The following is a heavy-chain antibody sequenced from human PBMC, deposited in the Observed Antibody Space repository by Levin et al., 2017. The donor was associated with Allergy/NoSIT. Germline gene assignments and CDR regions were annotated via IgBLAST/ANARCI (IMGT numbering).Heavy chain of an antibody. CDR3: ARGRPYYDILTGLPGGY. CDR1: GYTFTSYY. Sequence: GASVKVSCKASGYTFTSYYMHWVRQAPGQGLEWMGIINPSGGSTSYAQKFQGRVTMTRDTSTSTVYMELSSLRSEDTAVYYCARGRPYYDILTGLPGGYWGQGTLVTVSS. CDR2: INPSGGST. J-gene: IGHJ4*02. V-gene: IGHV1-46*01. D-gene: IGHD3-9*01.